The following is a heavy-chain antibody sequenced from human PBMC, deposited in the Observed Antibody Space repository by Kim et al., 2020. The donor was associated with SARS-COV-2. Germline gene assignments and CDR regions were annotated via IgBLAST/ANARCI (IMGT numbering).Heavy chain of an antibody. V-gene: IGHV3-48*02. CDR1: GFTFSSYS. J-gene: IGHJ4*02. CDR3: ARDPLLLWFGESPRHFDY. CDR2: ISSSSSTI. Sequence: GGSLRLSCAASGFTFSSYSMNWVRQAPGKGLEWVSYISSSSSTIYYADSVKGRFTISRDNAKNSLYLQMNSLRDEDTAVYYCARDPLLLWFGESPRHFDYWGQGTLVTVSS. D-gene: IGHD3-10*01.